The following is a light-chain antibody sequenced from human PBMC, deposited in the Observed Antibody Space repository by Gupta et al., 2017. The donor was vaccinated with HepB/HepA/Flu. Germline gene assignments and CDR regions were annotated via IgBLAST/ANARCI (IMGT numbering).Light chain of an antibody. CDR1: QSVLYSSNNKNY. CDR2: WAS. CDR3: QQYYSTRT. V-gene: IGKV4-1*01. J-gene: IGKJ1*01. Sequence: DIVMTQSPDSLAVSLGEGATINCKSSQSVLYSSNNKNYLAWYQQKPGQPPKLLIYWASTRESGVPDRFSGSGSGTDYALSISSLQAEDGAVYYCQQYYSTRTFGQGTKVETK.